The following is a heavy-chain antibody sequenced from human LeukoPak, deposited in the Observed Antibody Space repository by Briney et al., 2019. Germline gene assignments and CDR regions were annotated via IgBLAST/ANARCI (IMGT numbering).Heavy chain of an antibody. CDR2: INPNSGGT. CDR3: ARAPYYYDSSGYYFDY. Sequence: ASVKVSCKASGYTFTAYHLHWVRQAPGQGLEWMGWINPNSGGTNYAQKFQGRVTMTRDTSISTAYMELSRLRSDDTAVYYCARAPYYYDSSGYYFDYWGQGTLVTVSS. J-gene: IGHJ4*02. V-gene: IGHV1-2*02. D-gene: IGHD3-22*01. CDR1: GYTFTAYH.